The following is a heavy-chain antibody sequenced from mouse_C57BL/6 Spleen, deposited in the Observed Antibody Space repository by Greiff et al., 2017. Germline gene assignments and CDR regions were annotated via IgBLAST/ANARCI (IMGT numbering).Heavy chain of an antibody. Sequence: EVPRVESGGGLVQPGESLKLSCESNEYEFPSHDMSWVRKTPQTRLELVAAINSDGGSTYYPDTMERRFIISRDNTKKTLYLQMSSLRSEDTALYYCARQAYNYWYCDVWGTGTTVTVSS. CDR2: INSDGGST. CDR1: EYEFPSHD. V-gene: IGHV5-2*01. D-gene: IGHD6-5*01. J-gene: IGHJ1*03. CDR3: ARQAYNYWYCDV.